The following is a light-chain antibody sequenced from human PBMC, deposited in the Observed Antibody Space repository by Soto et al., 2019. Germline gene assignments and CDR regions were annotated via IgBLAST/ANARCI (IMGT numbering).Light chain of an antibody. CDR1: QSVSSSY. J-gene: IGKJ1*01. CDR3: QQYGSSPWT. V-gene: IGKV3-20*01. CDR2: GAS. Sequence: EIVLTQSPGTLSLSPGERATVSCRASQSVSSSYLGWYQQKPGQTPRLLIYGASSRATGIPDRFSGSGSGTDFTLTISRVEPEDFAVYYCQQYGSSPWTFGQGTKVEIK.